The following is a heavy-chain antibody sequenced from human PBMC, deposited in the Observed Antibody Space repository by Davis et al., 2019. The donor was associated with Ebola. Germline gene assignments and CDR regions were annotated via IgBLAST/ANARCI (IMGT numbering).Heavy chain of an antibody. CDR1: GFIFRTYG. CDR3: ARDQDEYSSSAVLYYYYYGMDV. V-gene: IGHV3-30*03. CDR2: ISYDGSNK. D-gene: IGHD6-6*01. Sequence: PGGSLRLSCAASGFIFRTYGMYWVRQAPGKGLEWVAVISYDGSNKYYADSVKGRFTISRDNSKNTLYLQMNSLRAEDTAVYYCARDQDEYSSSAVLYYYYYGMDVWGQGTTVTVSS. J-gene: IGHJ6*02.